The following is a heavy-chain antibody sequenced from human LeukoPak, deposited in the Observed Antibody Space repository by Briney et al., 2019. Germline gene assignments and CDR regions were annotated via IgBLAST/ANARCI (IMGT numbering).Heavy chain of an antibody. CDR1: GFTFSNYA. CDR2: SSASGGST. CDR3: AGEYQLLSQFDY. D-gene: IGHD2-2*01. Sequence: PGGSLRLACAASGFTFSNYAMSWVRQAPGKGLEWFSTSSASGGSTYYADSVKGRFTISRDNSKHTLYLQMNSLRAEDTAAYYCAGEYQLLSQFDYWGQGTLVTVSS. V-gene: IGHV3-23*01. J-gene: IGHJ4*02.